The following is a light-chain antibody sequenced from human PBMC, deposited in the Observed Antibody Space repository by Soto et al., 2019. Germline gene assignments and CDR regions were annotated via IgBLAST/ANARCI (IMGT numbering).Light chain of an antibody. Sequence: DIQMTQSPSSLSASVGDRVSITCRASQSISSWLAWYQQKPGKAPKLLMFDTFSLESGVPSRFSGSRSGTEFTLTISSLQPDDYAPFYCQQYNSYSPLTFGGGTKVESK. V-gene: IGKV1-5*01. CDR1: QSISSW. CDR2: DTF. CDR3: QQYNSYSPLT. J-gene: IGKJ4*01.